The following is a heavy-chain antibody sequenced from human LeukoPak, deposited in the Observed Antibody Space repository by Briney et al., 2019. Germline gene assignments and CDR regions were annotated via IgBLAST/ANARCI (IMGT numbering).Heavy chain of an antibody. CDR2: IYYSGST. J-gene: IGHJ4*02. Sequence: PSETLSLTCTVSGGSISSYYWSWIRQPPGKGLEWIGYIYYSGSTNYNPSLKSRVTISVVTSKNQFSLKLSSVTAADTAVYYCAMDSSGWYYFDYWGQGTLVTVSS. V-gene: IGHV4-59*08. CDR1: GGSISSYY. CDR3: AMDSSGWYYFDY. D-gene: IGHD6-19*01.